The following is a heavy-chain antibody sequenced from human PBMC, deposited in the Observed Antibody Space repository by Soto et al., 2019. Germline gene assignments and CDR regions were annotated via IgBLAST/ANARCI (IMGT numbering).Heavy chain of an antibody. CDR2: INPNSGGT. CDR1: GYTFTGYY. Sequence: ASVKVSCKASGYTFTGYYMHWVRQAPGRGLEWMGWINPNSGGTNYAQKFQGWVTMTRDTSISTAYMELSRLRSDDTAVYYCARVGAYYYYGMDVWGQGTTVTVSS. CDR3: ARVGAYYYYGMDV. J-gene: IGHJ6*02. D-gene: IGHD3-10*01. V-gene: IGHV1-2*04.